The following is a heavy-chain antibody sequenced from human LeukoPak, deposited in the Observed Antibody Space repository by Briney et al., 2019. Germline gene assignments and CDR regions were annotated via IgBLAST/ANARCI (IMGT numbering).Heavy chain of an antibody. Sequence: SETLSLTCTVSGASISSYYWSWIRQPPGKGQEWIGYFYYSGSTNYNPALKSRVTISEDTSKNQISLKLSSVTAADTAVYYCARVRGYYDSSGYDYWGQGTLVTVSS. D-gene: IGHD3-22*01. CDR1: GASISSYY. V-gene: IGHV4-59*01. CDR3: ARVRGYYDSSGYDY. CDR2: FYYSGST. J-gene: IGHJ4*02.